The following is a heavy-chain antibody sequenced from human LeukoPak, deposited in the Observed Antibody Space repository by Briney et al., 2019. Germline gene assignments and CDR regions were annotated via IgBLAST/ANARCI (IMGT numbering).Heavy chain of an antibody. J-gene: IGHJ5*02. V-gene: IGHV1-18*01. CDR3: ARWGPLYYYDSSGYYDTA. D-gene: IGHD3-22*01. CDR1: GYNFTSYG. CDR2: ISAYNGNT. Sequence: ASVKVSCKASGYNFTSYGISWVRQAPGQGLEWMGWISAYNGNTNYAQKLQGRVTMTTDTSTSTAYMELRSLRSDDTAVYYCARWGPLYYYDSSGYYDTAWGQGTLVTVSS.